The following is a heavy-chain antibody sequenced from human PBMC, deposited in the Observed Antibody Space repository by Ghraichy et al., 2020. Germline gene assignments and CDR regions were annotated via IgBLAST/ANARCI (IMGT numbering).Heavy chain of an antibody. J-gene: IGHJ2*01. Sequence: GGSLRLSCAASGFTVSSNYMSWVRQAPGKGLEWVSVIYSGGSTYYADSVKGRFTISRDNSKNTLYLQMNSLRAEDTAVYYCASPRSRGGSYYMNWYFDLWGRGTLVTVSS. CDR2: IYSGGST. CDR1: GFTVSSNY. D-gene: IGHD1-26*01. V-gene: IGHV3-53*01. CDR3: ASPRSRGGSYYMNWYFDL.